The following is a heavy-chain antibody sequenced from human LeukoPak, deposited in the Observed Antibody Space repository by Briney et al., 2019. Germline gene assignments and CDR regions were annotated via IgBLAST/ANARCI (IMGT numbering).Heavy chain of an antibody. CDR2: IYYSGST. V-gene: IGHV4-61*01. CDR1: GGSVSSGSYY. J-gene: IGHJ4*02. CDR3: ARGGGGSGWSHRYYFDD. D-gene: IGHD6-19*01. Sequence: SETLSLTCTVSGGSVSSGSYYWSWIRQPPGKGLEWIGYIYYSGSTNYYPSLKSRVPISLDTSKNQFPLKRRSVAAADAAEYYCARGGGGSGWSHRYYFDDWGEGTLVTVSS.